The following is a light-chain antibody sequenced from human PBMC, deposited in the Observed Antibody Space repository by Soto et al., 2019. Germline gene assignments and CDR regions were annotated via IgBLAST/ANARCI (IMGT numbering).Light chain of an antibody. J-gene: IGLJ1*01. CDR1: SSDVGGYNY. CDR2: EVS. V-gene: IGLV2-14*01. Sequence: QSVLTQPASVSGSAGQSIAISCTGTSSDVGGYNYVSWYQLHPGKAPKLMVFEVSNRPSGVSYRFSGSKSGNTASLTISGLQAEDEADYFCSSYSISTAYLFGTGTKVTVL. CDR3: SSYSISTAYL.